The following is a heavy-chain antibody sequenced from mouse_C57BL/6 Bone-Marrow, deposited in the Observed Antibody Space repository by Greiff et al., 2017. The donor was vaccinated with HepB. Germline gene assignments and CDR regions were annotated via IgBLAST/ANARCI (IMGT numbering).Heavy chain of an antibody. J-gene: IGHJ3*01. Sequence: EVQRVESGGGLVKPGGSLKLSCAASGFTFSSYAMSWVRQTPEKRLEWVATISDGGSYTYYPDNVKGRFTISRDNAKNNLYLQMSHLKSEDTAMYYCARVGYDGLFAYWGQGTLVTVSA. CDR2: ISDGGSYT. CDR1: GFTFSSYA. V-gene: IGHV5-4*01. D-gene: IGHD2-3*01. CDR3: ARVGYDGLFAY.